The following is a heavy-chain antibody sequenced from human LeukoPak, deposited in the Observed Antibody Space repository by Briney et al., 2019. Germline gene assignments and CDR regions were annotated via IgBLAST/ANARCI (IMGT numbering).Heavy chain of an antibody. CDR3: ARGSGGSSGWYPNLLLDY. CDR1: GYTFTSYY. D-gene: IGHD6-19*01. J-gene: IGHJ4*02. CDR2: INPSGGST. Sequence: ASVKFSCKASGYTFTSYYMHWVRQAPGQGLEWMGIINPSGGSTSYAQKFQGRVTMTRDTSTSTVYMELSSLRSEDTAVYYCARGSGGSSGWYPNLLLDYWGQGTLVTVSS. V-gene: IGHV1-46*01.